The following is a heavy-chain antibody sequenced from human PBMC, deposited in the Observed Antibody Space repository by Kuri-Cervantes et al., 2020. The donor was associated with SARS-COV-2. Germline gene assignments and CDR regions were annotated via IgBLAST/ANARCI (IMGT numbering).Heavy chain of an antibody. J-gene: IGHJ2*01. Sequence: GGSLRLSCAASGFTFSSYAMSWVRQAPGKGLEWVSAISGSGGGTYYADSVKGRFTISRDNSKNTLYLQMNSLRAEDTAVYYCAKPIAVAWEGYLDLWGRGTLVTVSS. CDR3: AKPIAVAWEGYLDL. CDR1: GFTFSSYA. CDR2: ISGSGGGT. D-gene: IGHD6-19*01. V-gene: IGHV3-23*01.